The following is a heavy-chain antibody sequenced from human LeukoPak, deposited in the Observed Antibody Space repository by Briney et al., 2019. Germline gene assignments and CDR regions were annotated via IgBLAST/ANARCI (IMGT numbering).Heavy chain of an antibody. D-gene: IGHD6-13*01. CDR3: ARDGAAAGTVTDY. CDR1: GFTFSSYS. Sequence: PGGSLRLSCAASGFTFSSYSMNSVPQAPGKGLECVSSISSSSSYIYYADSVKGRFTISRDNAKNSLYLQMNSLRAEDTAVYYCARDGAAAGTVTDYWGQGTLVTVSS. CDR2: ISSSSSYI. J-gene: IGHJ4*02. V-gene: IGHV3-21*01.